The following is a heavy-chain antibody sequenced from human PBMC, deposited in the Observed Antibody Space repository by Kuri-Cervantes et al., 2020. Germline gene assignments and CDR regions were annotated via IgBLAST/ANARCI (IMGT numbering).Heavy chain of an antibody. CDR3: ARVQSFQNDYFDY. Sequence: SVKVSCKASGGTFSSYAISWVRQAPGQGLEWMGGIIPIFGTANYAQKFQDRVTITADESTSTAYMELSSLRSEDTAVYYCARVQSFQNDYFDYWGQGTLVTVSS. V-gene: IGHV1-69*13. CDR1: GGTFSSYA. D-gene: IGHD1-1*01. CDR2: IIPIFGTA. J-gene: IGHJ4*02.